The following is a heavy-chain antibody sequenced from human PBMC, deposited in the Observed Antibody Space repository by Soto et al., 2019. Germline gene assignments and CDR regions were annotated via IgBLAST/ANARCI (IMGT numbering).Heavy chain of an antibody. CDR2: ISSSSSYI. J-gene: IGHJ6*04. V-gene: IGHV3-21*01. CDR1: VFTFSSYI. D-gene: IGHD1-1*01. CDR3: ARHQGTEDGNYGMDD. Sequence: PVGSLIRSCSSSVFTFSSYIINLFLQAPVNGLEWVASISSSSSYIYYADSVKGRFTISRDKAKNSLFLQMSSLRAEDSALYYCARHQGTEDGNYGMDDWGKGNTVPVS.